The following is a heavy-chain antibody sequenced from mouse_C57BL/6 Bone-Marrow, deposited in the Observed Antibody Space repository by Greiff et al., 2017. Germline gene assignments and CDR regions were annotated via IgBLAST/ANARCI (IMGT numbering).Heavy chain of an antibody. D-gene: IGHD1-1*01. V-gene: IGHV1-81*01. Sequence: QVQLKQSGAELARPGASVKLSCKASGYTFTSYGISWVKQRTGQGLEWIGEIYPRSGNTYYNEKFKGKDTLTADKSSGTAYMELRSLTSEDSAVYVCAREIGDYCGSRGYWGQGTTLTVSS. CDR3: AREIGDYCGSRGY. CDR2: IYPRSGNT. CDR1: GYTFTSYG. J-gene: IGHJ2*01.